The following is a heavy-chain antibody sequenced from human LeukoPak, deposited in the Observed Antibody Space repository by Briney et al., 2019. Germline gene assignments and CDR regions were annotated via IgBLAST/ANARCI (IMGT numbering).Heavy chain of an antibody. Sequence: GRSLRLSCVASGFMFSDHAFHWVRQSPDKGLEWVALIGADGSKKYYADSVQGRFTVSRENSKNTLFLQMNTLRADDTAVYFCARQMTPTRLFDSWGQGTLVTVSS. CDR3: ARQMTPTRLFDS. CDR1: GFMFSDHA. J-gene: IGHJ4*02. CDR2: IGADGSKK. V-gene: IGHV3-30*04. D-gene: IGHD5-12*01.